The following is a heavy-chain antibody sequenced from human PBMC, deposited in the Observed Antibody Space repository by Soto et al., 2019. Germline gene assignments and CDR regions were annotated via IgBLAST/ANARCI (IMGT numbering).Heavy chain of an antibody. Sequence: GGSLRLSCAASGFTFSSYAMSWVRQAPGKGLEWVSAISGSGGSTYYADSVKGRFTISRDNSKNTLYLQMNSLRAEDTAVYYCAKVTHYDFWSGPGRYFDYWGQGTPVTVSS. V-gene: IGHV3-23*01. J-gene: IGHJ4*02. CDR2: ISGSGGST. CDR3: AKVTHYDFWSGPGRYFDY. D-gene: IGHD3-3*01. CDR1: GFTFSSYA.